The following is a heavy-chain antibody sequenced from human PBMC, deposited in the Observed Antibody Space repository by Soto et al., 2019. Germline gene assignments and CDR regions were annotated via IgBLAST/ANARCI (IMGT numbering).Heavy chain of an antibody. CDR3: ASNIALVVVPAAEQRDYYYGMDV. CDR2: FDPEDGET. J-gene: IGHJ6*02. D-gene: IGHD2-2*01. Sequence: GASVKVSCKVSGYTLTELSMHWVRQAPGKGLEWMGGFDPEDGETIYAQKFQGRVTMTEDTSTDTAYMELSSLRSDDTAVYYCASNIALVVVPAAEQRDYYYGMDVWGQGTTVTVSS. V-gene: IGHV1-24*01. CDR1: GYTLTELS.